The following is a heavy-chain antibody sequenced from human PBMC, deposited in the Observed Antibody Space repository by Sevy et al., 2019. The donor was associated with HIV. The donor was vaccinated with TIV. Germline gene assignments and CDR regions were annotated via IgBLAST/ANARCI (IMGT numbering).Heavy chain of an antibody. CDR2: ISWDGGLI. J-gene: IGHJ3*02. D-gene: IGHD5-12*01. Sequence: GGSLRLSCAASGFTFDDYAMNWVRQAPGKGLEWVSGISWDGGLIAYAVSVQGRFTVSRDSSKNSLYLQMNNLRPEDTALYYCTRDFVATTRGGARLDIGGRGTRVTVSS. V-gene: IGHV3-9*01. CDR3: TRDFVATTRGGARLDI. CDR1: GFTFDDYA.